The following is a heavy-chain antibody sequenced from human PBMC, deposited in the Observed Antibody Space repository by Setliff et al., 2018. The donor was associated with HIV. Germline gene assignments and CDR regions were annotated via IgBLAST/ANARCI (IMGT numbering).Heavy chain of an antibody. V-gene: IGHV1-18*01. J-gene: IGHJ4*02. Sequence: ASVKVSCKASGYTFTRYGITWVRQAPGQGLEWMGWISTNNGETNYAQKLQGRVTMTTDTPTSMAYMELRSLRSDDTAVFYCARDHRTQRNIAARQGVDYWGQGTLVTVSS. CDR2: ISTNNGET. CDR1: GYTFTRYG. CDR3: ARDHRTQRNIAARQGVDY. D-gene: IGHD6-6*01.